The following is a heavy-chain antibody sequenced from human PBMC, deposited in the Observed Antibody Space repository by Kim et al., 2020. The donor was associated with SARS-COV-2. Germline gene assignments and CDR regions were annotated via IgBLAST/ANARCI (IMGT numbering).Heavy chain of an antibody. CDR2: IYPGDSDT. CDR1: GYSFTSYW. CDR3: ARGRAELWFGGLFARWFDP. D-gene: IGHD3-10*01. J-gene: IGHJ5*02. Sequence: GESLKISCKGSGYSFTSYWIGWVRQMPGKGLEWMGIIYPGDSDTRYSPSFQGQVTISADKSISTAYLQRSSLKASDTAMYYWARGRAELWFGGLFARWFDPWGQGTLVTVSP. V-gene: IGHV5-51*01.